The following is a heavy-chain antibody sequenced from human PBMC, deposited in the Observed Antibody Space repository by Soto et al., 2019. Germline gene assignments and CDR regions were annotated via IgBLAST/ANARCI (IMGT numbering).Heavy chain of an antibody. CDR3: ARGGGPCVWCREF. V-gene: IGHV1-69*01. CDR1: GGLFSSFA. CDR2: IIPVFGAT. D-gene: IGHD3-16*01. Sequence: QGQLVQSGPEVKKPGSSVKVSCKDSGGLFSSFAISWVRQAPGQGLEWLGGIIPVFGATNYAEKFQDRVTITADECTNAAYMELSSLTSGDTAIYYCARGGGPCVWCREFGGQGTLVAVSS. J-gene: IGHJ4*02.